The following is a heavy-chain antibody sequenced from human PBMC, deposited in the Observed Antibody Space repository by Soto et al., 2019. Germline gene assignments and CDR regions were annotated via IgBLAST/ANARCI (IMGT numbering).Heavy chain of an antibody. V-gene: IGHV1-18*01. CDR1: GYTFTSYG. D-gene: IGHD1-7*01. J-gene: IGHJ5*02. CDR2: ISAYNGNT. Sequence: ASVKVSCKASGYTFTSYGISWVRQAPGQGLEWMGWISAYNGNTNYAQKLQGRVTMTTDTSTSTAYMELRSLRSDDTAVYYCARGRDNWNYRNWFDPWGQGTLVTVSS. CDR3: ARGRDNWNYRNWFDP.